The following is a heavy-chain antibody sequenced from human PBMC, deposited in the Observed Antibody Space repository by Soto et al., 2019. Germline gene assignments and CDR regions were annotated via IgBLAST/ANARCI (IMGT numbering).Heavy chain of an antibody. V-gene: IGHV1-69*01. CDR2: IIPIFGTA. J-gene: IGHJ5*02. CDR3: TRDYDSSGYYYGNWFDP. CDR1: GGTFSSYA. D-gene: IGHD3-22*01. Sequence: QVQLVQSGADVKKPGSSVKVSCKASGGTFSSYAISWVRQAPGQGLEWMGGIIPIFGTANYAQKFQGRVTITADESTSTAYMELSSLRTEDTDVYYCTRDYDSSGYYYGNWFDPWGQETLVTVSS.